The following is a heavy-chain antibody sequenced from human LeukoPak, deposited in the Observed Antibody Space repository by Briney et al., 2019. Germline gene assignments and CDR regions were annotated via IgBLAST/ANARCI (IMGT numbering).Heavy chain of an antibody. CDR1: GFTFSSYG. CDR3: AKGHTAAAKNWFDP. J-gene: IGHJ5*02. V-gene: IGHV3-30*02. CDR2: IRYDGSNK. Sequence: GGSLRLSCAASGFTFSSYGMHWVRQAPGKGLEWVALIRYDGSNKYYADSVKGRFTISRDNSKNTLYLQMISLRAEDTAVYYCAKGHTAAAKNWFDPWGQGTLVTVSS. D-gene: IGHD6-13*01.